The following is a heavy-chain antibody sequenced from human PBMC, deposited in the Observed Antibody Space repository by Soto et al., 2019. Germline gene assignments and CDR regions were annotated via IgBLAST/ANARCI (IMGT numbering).Heavy chain of an antibody. CDR3: ARGDCSGGTCYSTREFYYAMDV. CDR1: GSMFPIYW. D-gene: IGHD2-15*01. V-gene: IGHV5-51*01. CDR2: IYAGDSET. J-gene: IGHJ6*02. Sequence: ESMQSCFSGFGSMFPIYWIAWVRQMPGKGPEWMGIIYAGDSETRYSPSFQRQVTISADRSVSPAYLQWSSLRASNTAMSYGARGDCSGGTCYSTREFYYAMDVWGQGTTVTVS.